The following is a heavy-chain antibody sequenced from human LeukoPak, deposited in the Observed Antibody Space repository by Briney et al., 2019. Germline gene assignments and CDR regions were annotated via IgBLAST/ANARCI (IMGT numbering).Heavy chain of an antibody. J-gene: IGHJ6*03. CDR1: GGSISSYY. V-gene: IGHV4-59*01. CDR3: ARETSQKGAHYMDV. Sequence: PSETLSLTCTVSGGSISSYYRSWLRQPPGKGLEWLGYIYYSGSTNYNPSLKSRGTISVDTSKNQFSLKLSSVTAADTAVYYCARETSQKGAHYMDVWGKGTTVTISS. D-gene: IGHD3-16*01. CDR2: IYYSGST.